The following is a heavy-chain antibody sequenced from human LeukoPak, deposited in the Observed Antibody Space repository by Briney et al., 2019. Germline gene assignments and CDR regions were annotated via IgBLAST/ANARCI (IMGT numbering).Heavy chain of an antibody. J-gene: IGHJ3*02. CDR3: ARRLEYSSGWYGNDAFDI. CDR2: IYHSGST. Sequence: PSETLSLTCAVSGYSISSGYYWGWIRQPPGKGLEWIGSIYHSGSTYYNPSLQSRVTISVDTSKNQFSLQLSSVTAADTAVYYCARRLEYSSGWYGNDAFDIWRQGTMVTVSS. D-gene: IGHD6-19*01. V-gene: IGHV4-38-2*01. CDR1: GYSISSGYY.